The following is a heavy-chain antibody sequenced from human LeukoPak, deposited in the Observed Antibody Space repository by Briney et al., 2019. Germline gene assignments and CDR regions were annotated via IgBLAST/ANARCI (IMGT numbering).Heavy chain of an antibody. Sequence: PGGSLRLSCAASVFTVSSNYMSWVRQAPGKGLEWVSVIYSGGSTYYADSVKGRFTISRDNSKNTLYLQMNSLRAEDTAVYYCARRSTQSPRFDYWGQGTLVTVSS. J-gene: IGHJ4*02. CDR1: VFTVSSNY. V-gene: IGHV3-66*01. D-gene: IGHD1-26*01. CDR2: IYSGGST. CDR3: ARRSTQSPRFDY.